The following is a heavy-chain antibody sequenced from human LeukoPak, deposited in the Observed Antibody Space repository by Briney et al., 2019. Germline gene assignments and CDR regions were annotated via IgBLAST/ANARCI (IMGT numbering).Heavy chain of an antibody. Sequence: GGSLRLSCAASGFTVSSNYMSRVRQAPGKGLEWVSVIYSGGSTYYADSVKGRFTISRDNSKNTLYLQMNSLRAEDTAVYYCARAGQLWFFDYWGQGTLVTVSS. CDR1: GFTVSSNY. CDR3: ARAGQLWFFDY. V-gene: IGHV3-66*01. J-gene: IGHJ4*02. D-gene: IGHD5-18*01. CDR2: IYSGGST.